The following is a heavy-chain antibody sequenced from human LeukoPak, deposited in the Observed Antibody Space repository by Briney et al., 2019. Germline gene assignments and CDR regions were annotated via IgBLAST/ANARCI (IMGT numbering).Heavy chain of an antibody. CDR2: ISRSYHHT. CDR3: ARTTFLVLLVVTGYSDYDLYYFDV. V-gene: IGHV3-21*01. CDR1: GFTFSTYS. Sequence: GGSLRLSCAASGFTFSTYSMNWVRQAPGRGPEWVSSISRSYHHTHYADSVRGRFTISRDDSTDSLSLQMNSLRAEDTAVYYCARTTFLVLLVVTGYSDYDLYYFDVWGQGTTVTVSS. J-gene: IGHJ6*03. D-gene: IGHD5-12*01.